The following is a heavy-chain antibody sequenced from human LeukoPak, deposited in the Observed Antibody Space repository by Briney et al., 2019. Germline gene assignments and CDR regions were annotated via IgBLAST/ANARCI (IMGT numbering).Heavy chain of an antibody. CDR1: GGSFSGYY. CDR3: AGRSLGYSYGYSDY. J-gene: IGHJ4*02. CDR2: INHSGST. Sequence: PSKTLSLTCAVYGGSFSGYYWSWIRQPPGKGLEWIGEINHSGSTNYNPSLKSRVTISVDTSKNQFSLKLSSVTAADTAVYYCAGRSLGYSYGYSDYWGQGTLVTVSS. V-gene: IGHV4-34*01. D-gene: IGHD5-18*01.